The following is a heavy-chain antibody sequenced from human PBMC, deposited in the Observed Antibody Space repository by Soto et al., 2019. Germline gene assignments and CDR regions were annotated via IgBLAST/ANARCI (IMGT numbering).Heavy chain of an antibody. D-gene: IGHD3-10*01. J-gene: IGHJ4*02. Sequence: EVQLVESGGGLVQPGGSLRLSCAVSGFTFGNYWMHWVRQPPGRGLMWGARINADGRTTSYADSVEGRFTIPRDNANNTLSLEINSQRAEETAINYCTRDFTTPETPGDDFDNCGQGTLATVSS. CDR2: INADGRTT. CDR1: GFTFGNYW. CDR3: TRDFTTPETPGDDFDN. V-gene: IGHV3-74*01.